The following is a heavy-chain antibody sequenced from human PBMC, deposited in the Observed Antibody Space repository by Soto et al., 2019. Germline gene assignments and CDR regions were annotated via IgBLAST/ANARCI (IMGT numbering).Heavy chain of an antibody. V-gene: IGHV1-3*01. CDR3: ARDEDV. CDR2: INVGNGNT. Sequence: QVQLVQSGAEVKKPGASVKVSCKASGYTFTSSAIPWVRQAPGQRLEWMGWINVGNGNTKYSQKFQGRITITRDTSAGTAYMELNSLRSEDTAVYYCARDEDVWGQGTTVTVSS. J-gene: IGHJ6*02. CDR1: GYTFTSSA.